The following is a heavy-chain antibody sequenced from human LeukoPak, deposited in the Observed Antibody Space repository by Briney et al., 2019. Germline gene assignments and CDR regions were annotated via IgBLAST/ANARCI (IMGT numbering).Heavy chain of an antibody. Sequence: GGSLRLSCAASGFTLKNFITSWVRQAPGKGLEWVSTISGGDDTTFYADSVKGRFTISRDNSRNTVFLDMNSLRADDSATYFCAKEKWADWGQGTLVTVSS. J-gene: IGHJ4*02. CDR1: GFTLKNFI. V-gene: IGHV3-23*01. D-gene: IGHD2-8*01. CDR2: ISGGDDTT. CDR3: AKEKWAD.